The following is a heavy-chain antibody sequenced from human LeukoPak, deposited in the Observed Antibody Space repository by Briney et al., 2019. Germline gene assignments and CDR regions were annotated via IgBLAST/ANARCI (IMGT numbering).Heavy chain of an antibody. Sequence: SETLSLTCSVSGGSISSSSDYWGWIRQPPGKGLEWMGCIYYSESTYYNPSLRSRVTISVDTSKNQFSLKLSSVTAADTAGYYCARLNSRIAAERFFDLWGRGTLVTVSS. CDR2: IYYSEST. CDR1: GGSISSSSDY. J-gene: IGHJ2*01. V-gene: IGHV4-39*01. D-gene: IGHD6-13*01. CDR3: ARLNSRIAAERFFDL.